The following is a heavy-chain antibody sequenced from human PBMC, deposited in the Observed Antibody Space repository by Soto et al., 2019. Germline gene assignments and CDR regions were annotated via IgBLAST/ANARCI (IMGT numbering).Heavy chain of an antibody. Sequence: GASVKVSCKASRYTFTSYGISWVRQAPGQGLEWMGWISAYNGNTNYAQKLQGRVTMTTDTSTSTAYMELRSLRSDDTAVYYCARDLEGTTVKYYYYGMDLRGQGTSVTVSS. D-gene: IGHD4-4*01. J-gene: IGHJ6*02. CDR3: ARDLEGTTVKYYYYGMDL. CDR2: ISAYNGNT. V-gene: IGHV1-18*01. CDR1: RYTFTSYG.